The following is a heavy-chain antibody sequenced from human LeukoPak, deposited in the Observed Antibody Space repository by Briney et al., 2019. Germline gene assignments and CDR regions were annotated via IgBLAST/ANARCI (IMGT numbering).Heavy chain of an antibody. D-gene: IGHD2-2*01. CDR3: ARVRGVVVPAPYFDY. CDR1: GVAISRGGYA. Sequence: PSETLSLTCAVSGVAISRGGYAWNWIRQPPGKGLEWIGSIYYSGSTYYNPSLKSRVTISVDTSKNQFSLKLSSVTAADTAVYYCARVRGVVVPAPYFDYWGQGTLVTVSS. V-gene: IGHV4-39*07. J-gene: IGHJ4*02. CDR2: IYYSGST.